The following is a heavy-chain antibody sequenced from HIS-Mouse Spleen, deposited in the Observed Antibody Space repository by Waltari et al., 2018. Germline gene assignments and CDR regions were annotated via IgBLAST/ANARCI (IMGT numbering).Heavy chain of an antibody. J-gene: IGHJ4*02. V-gene: IGHV4-34*01. D-gene: IGHD4-17*01. CDR1: GGSFSGYY. CDR2: IKHSGST. Sequence: QVQLQQWGAGLLKPSETLSLTCAVYGGSFSGYYWSWIRPPPGKGLEWIGEIKHSGSTNYNPSLKSRVTISVDTSKNQFSLKLSSVTAADTAVYYCARGRSPATVTIGYYFDYWGQGTLVTVSS. CDR3: ARGRSPATVTIGYYFDY.